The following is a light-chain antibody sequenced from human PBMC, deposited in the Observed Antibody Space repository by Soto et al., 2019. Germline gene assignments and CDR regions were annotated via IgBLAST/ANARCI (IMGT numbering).Light chain of an antibody. CDR2: EVS. V-gene: IGLV2-8*01. CDR1: SGDVGGHNF. CDR3: SSYAGTNKV. J-gene: IGLJ3*02. Sequence: QSALTQPPSASGSPGQSVTISCTGTSGDVGGHNFVSWYQFHPGKAPKLMIYEVSKRPSGVPNRFSGSKSDNTASLAVSGLQAGDEADYFCSSYAGTNKVFGGGTQLTVL.